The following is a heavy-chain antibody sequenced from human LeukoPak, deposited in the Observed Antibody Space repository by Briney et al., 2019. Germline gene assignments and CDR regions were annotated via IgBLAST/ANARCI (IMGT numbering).Heavy chain of an antibody. J-gene: IGHJ3*02. D-gene: IGHD2-2*01. CDR1: GFTFSRYG. CDR2: TGYDGSNK. V-gene: IGHV3-30*02. Sequence: GGSLRLSCAASGFTFSRYGMHWVRQAPGKGLEWVAYTGYDGSNKSYVDSVKGRFSISRDNSKNTLYLQMNSLRAEDTAVYYCARRYCSSSSCSDEGFDIWGQGTMVTVSS. CDR3: ARRYCSSSSCSDEGFDI.